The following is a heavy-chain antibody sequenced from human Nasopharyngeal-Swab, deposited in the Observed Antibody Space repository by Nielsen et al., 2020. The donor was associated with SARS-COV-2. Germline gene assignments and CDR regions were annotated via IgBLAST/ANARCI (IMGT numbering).Heavy chain of an antibody. J-gene: IGHJ4*02. CDR1: GFTFSDYP. Sequence: GESLKISCAASGFTFSDYPMTWVRQAPGKGLEWVSAISSSGDYIYHAASVKGRFTISRDNAKNSLYLQMNSLRAEDTAVYYCTRDTPAMFAYWGQGTLVTVSS. CDR3: TRDTPAMFAY. V-gene: IGHV3-21*01. CDR2: ISSSGDYI.